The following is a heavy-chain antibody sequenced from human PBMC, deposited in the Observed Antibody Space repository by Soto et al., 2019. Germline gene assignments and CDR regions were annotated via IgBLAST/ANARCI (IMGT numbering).Heavy chain of an antibody. J-gene: IGHJ4*02. Sequence: QLQLQESGPGLVKPSETLSLTCTVSGGSISSSSYYWGWIRQPPGKGLEWIGSIYYSGSTYYNPSLKSRVTISVDTSKNQFSLKLSSVTAADTAVYYCGSDRRIAVAGPIDYWGQGTLVTVSS. V-gene: IGHV4-39*01. D-gene: IGHD6-19*01. CDR2: IYYSGST. CDR1: GGSISSSSYY. CDR3: GSDRRIAVAGPIDY.